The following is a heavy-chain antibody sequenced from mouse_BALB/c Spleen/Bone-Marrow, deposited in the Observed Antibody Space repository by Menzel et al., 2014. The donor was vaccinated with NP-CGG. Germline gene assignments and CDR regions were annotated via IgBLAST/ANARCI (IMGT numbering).Heavy chain of an antibody. D-gene: IGHD4-1*01. CDR1: GFNIKDTY. J-gene: IGHJ4*01. CDR2: IDPANGNT. CDR3: ARWEYYAMDY. V-gene: IGHV14-3*02. Sequence: VQLQQSGAELVKPGASVKLSCTASGFNIKDTYMHWVKQRPEQGLEWIGRIDPANGNTKYDPKFQGKATITADTSSNTAYLQPSSLTSEDTGVYYCARWEYYAMDYWGQGTSVTVSS.